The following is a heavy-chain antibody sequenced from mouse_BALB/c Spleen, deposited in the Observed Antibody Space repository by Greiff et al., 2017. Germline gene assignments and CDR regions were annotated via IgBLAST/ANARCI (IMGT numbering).Heavy chain of an antibody. CDR2: ISYSGST. V-gene: IGHV3-2*02. CDR3: ASYYGNYDYAMDY. D-gene: IGHD2-1*01. J-gene: IGHJ4*01. Sequence: DVQLQESGPGLVKPSQSLSLTCTVTGYSITSDYAWNWIRQFPGNKLEWMGYISYSGSTSYNPSLKSRISITRDTSKNQFFLQLNSVTTEDTATYYCASYYGNYDYAMDYWGQGTSVTVSS. CDR1: GYSITSDYA.